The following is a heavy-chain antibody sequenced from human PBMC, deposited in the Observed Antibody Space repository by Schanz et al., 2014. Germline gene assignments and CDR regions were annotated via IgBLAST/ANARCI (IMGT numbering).Heavy chain of an antibody. CDR3: VTEKRMESGTWAKAFDI. V-gene: IGHV1-18*01. CDR2: ISAYNGHT. D-gene: IGHD3-3*01. CDR1: GYTFTSYG. Sequence: QVQLVQSGAEVKKPGASVRLSCEASGYTFTSYGITWVRQAPGQGLEWMGWISAYNGHTTYAQKFQGRVTMTTDTSTSTAYMEVSGLRSEDTAMYYCVTEKRMESGTWAKAFDIWGQGTWVTVSS. J-gene: IGHJ3*02.